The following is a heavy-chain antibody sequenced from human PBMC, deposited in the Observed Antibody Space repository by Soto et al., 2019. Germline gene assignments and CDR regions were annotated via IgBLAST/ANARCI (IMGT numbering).Heavy chain of an antibody. CDR2: ISSSSSTI. CDR1: GSTFSSYS. J-gene: IGHJ6*03. V-gene: IGHV3-48*01. CDR3: ARDKVSLWFGDLEDYYSYYMDV. Sequence: EVQLVESGGGLVQPGGSLRLSCAASGSTFSSYSMNWVRQAPGKGLEWVSYISSSSSTIYYADSVKGRFTISRDNAKNSLYLQMNSLRVEDTAVYYCARDKVSLWFGDLEDYYSYYMDVWGKGTTATVSS. D-gene: IGHD3-10*01.